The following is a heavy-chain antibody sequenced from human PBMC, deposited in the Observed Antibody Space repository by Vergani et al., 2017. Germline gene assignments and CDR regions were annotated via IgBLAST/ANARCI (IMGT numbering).Heavy chain of an antibody. J-gene: IGHJ4*02. CDR2: IDSRSYYI. D-gene: IGHD1-20*01. CDR3: VRDRXSGKASFGHDLDY. V-gene: IGHV3-21*02. CDR1: GFTFKNYS. Sequence: EVQLVESGGGLVRPGGSLRLSCGASGFTFKNYSLNWVRQAPGKGLEWVSSIDSRSYYIYYADSVRGRFSISRDNSKNSLFLHMNSLRAEDTAVYYCVRDRXSGKASFGHDLDYWGRGILVTVS.